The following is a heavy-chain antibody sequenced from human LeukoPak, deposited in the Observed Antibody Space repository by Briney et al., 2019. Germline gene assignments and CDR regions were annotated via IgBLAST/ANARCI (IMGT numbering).Heavy chain of an antibody. J-gene: IGHJ4*02. D-gene: IGHD6-19*01. CDR1: GGSXXSYY. Sequence: SGGSXXSYYWSWIRQPPGKGLEWIGSISYSGSTNYNPSLKSRLTISVDTSKNQFSLKLISVTAADTAVYYCARGVPQWPARVDFWGQGALVTVSS. V-gene: IGHV4-59*08. CDR3: ARGVPQWPARVDF. CDR2: ISYSGST.